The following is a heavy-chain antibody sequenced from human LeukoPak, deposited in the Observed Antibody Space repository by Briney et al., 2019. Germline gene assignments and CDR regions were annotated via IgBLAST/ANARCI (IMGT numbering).Heavy chain of an antibody. J-gene: IGHJ4*02. CDR2: IYDSGST. D-gene: IGHD1-26*01. Sequence: SETQSLPQSVSGGLNRIYYWMCVRQPPGKGLEWIGNIYDSGSTNYNPSLKSRLTISVDTSKNQCSLKLSSVTAADTAVYYCARQSISGSSLSYLYYRGPGTLVNVSS. CDR1: GGLNRIYY. V-gene: IGHV4-59*01. CDR3: ARQSISGSSLSYLYY.